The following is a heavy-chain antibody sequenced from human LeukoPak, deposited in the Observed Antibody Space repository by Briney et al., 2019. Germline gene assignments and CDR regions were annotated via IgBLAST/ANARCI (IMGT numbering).Heavy chain of an antibody. CDR1: GYTFTGYY. J-gene: IGHJ4*02. CDR2: INPNSGGT. D-gene: IGHD2-2*02. CDR3: ARDGCSSTSCYTGVDY. V-gene: IGHV1-2*02. Sequence: ASVKVSCKASGYTFTGYYMHWVRRAPGQGLEWMGWINPNSGGTNYAQKFQGRVTMTRDTSISTAYMELSRLRSDDTAVYYCARDGCSSTSCYTGVDYWGQGTLVTVSS.